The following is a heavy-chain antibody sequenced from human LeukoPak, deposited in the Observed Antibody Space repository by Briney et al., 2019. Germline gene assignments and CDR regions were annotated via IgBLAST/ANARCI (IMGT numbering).Heavy chain of an antibody. V-gene: IGHV1-2*02. CDR3: ARRGHPWLQFDP. D-gene: IGHD5-24*01. CDR1: GGTFSSYA. Sequence: ASVKVSCKASGGTFSSYAISWVRQAPGQGLEWMGWINPNSGGTNYAQKFQGRVTMTRDTSISTAYMELSRLRSDDTAVYYCARRGHPWLQFDPWGQGTLVTVSS. CDR2: INPNSGGT. J-gene: IGHJ5*02.